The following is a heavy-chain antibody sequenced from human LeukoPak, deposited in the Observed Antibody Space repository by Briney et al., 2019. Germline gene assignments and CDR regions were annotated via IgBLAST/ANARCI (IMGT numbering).Heavy chain of an antibody. CDR3: ATNPLWFGELLYESDY. J-gene: IGHJ4*02. V-gene: IGHV1-24*01. D-gene: IGHD3-10*01. CDR1: GYTRTELS. CDR2: FDPEDGET. Sequence: ASVKVSCKVSGYTRTELSMHWVRQAPGKGLEWMGGFDPEDGETIYAQKFQGRVTMTEDTSTDTAYMELSSLRSEDTAVYYCATNPLWFGELLYESDYWGQGTLVTVSS.